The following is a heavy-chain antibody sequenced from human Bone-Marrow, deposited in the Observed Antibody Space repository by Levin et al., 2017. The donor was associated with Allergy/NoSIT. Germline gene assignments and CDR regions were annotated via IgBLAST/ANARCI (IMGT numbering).Heavy chain of an antibody. V-gene: IGHV4-34*01. CDR2: INHSGST. D-gene: IGHD3-16*01. Sequence: SQTLSLTCAVYGGSFSGYYWTWIRQPPGKGLEWIGEINHSGSTNYNPSLKSRVTISVDTSKNQFSLKLSSVTAADTAVYYCARAQSSNFLMIPFGGPIHYWGQGTLVTVSS. J-gene: IGHJ4*02. CDR3: ARAQSSNFLMIPFGGPIHY. CDR1: GGSFSGYY.